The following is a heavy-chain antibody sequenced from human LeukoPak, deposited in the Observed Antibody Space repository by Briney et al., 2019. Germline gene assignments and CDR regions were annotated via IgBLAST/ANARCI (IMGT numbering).Heavy chain of an antibody. CDR2: IYYSGST. J-gene: IGHJ5*02. D-gene: IGHD1-1*01. CDR3: ARGWGSLDWFDP. Sequence: SETLSLTCTVSGGSISSYYWSWIRQPPGKGLELIGYIYYSGSTNYNPSLKSRVTISVDTSKKQFSLKLSSVTAADTAVYYCARGWGSLDWFDPWGQGTLVTVSS. CDR1: GGSISSYY. V-gene: IGHV4-59*01.